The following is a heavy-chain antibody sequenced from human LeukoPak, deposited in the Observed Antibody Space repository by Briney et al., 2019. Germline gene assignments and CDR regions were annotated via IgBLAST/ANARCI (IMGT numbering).Heavy chain of an antibody. CDR3: ARDDDDSSGYYFGVSDY. J-gene: IGHJ4*02. Sequence: GGSLRLSCAASGFTFCSYAMHWVRQAPGKGVEYVSAISSNGGSTYYANSVKGRFTISRDNSKNTLYLQMGSLRAEDMAVYYCARDDDDSSGYYFGVSDYWGQGTLVTVSS. CDR1: GFTFCSYA. D-gene: IGHD3-22*01. V-gene: IGHV3-64*01. CDR2: ISSNGGST.